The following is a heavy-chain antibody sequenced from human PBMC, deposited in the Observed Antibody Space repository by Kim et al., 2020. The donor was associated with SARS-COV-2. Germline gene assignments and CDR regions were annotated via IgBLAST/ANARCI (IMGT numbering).Heavy chain of an antibody. V-gene: IGHV4-4*02. Sequence: SETLSLTCAVSGGSISSSSWYSCFRHPPAKGLVGRVGIYHSGSTNYNPSLHRSVTIIVVNTKNQLSLMLLTVTAAATAAYYCSTRTAQKITATRNWYNR. J-gene: IGHJ5*02. CDR1: GGSISSSSW. CDR2: IYHSGST. CDR3: STRTAQKITATRNWYNR. D-gene: IGHD1-26*01.